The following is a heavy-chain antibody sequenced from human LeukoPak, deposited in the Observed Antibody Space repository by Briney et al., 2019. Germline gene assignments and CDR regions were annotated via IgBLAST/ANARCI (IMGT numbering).Heavy chain of an antibody. Sequence: ASVKVSCKASGYTFTSYHMHWVRQAPGQGLEWMGWINPNSGGTNYAQKFQGRVTMTRNTSITTAYMELSSLRSEDTAVYYCARGNKDYGDYARGLSDYWGQGTLVTVSS. CDR2: INPNSGGT. CDR3: ARGNKDYGDYARGLSDY. CDR1: GYTFTSYH. V-gene: IGHV1-2*02. J-gene: IGHJ4*02. D-gene: IGHD4-17*01.